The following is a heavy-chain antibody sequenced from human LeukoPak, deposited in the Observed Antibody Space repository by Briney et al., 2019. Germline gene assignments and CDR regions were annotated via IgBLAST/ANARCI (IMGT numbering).Heavy chain of an antibody. Sequence: SETLSLTCTVSGGSTSSGGYPWNWLRQRPGKGLEWIGHIYKNGGTYYNPSPRSRVSISIDTSKKQFSLRLRSVTAADTAVYFCATFRLYALDYWGQGTLVTVSS. CDR1: GGSTSSGGYP. V-gene: IGHV4-31*03. CDR2: IYKNGGT. D-gene: IGHD2/OR15-2a*01. CDR3: ATFRLYALDY. J-gene: IGHJ4*02.